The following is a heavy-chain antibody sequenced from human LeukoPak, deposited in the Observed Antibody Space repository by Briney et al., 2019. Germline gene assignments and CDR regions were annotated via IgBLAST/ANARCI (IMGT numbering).Heavy chain of an antibody. CDR3: ARGGVGAIWKYYFDY. CDR1: GGSIRSYY. CDR2: IYYSGST. Sequence: NTSETLSLTCTVSGGSIRSYYWSWIRQPPGKGLEWIGYIYYSGSTNYNPSLKSRVTISGDTSKNQFSLKLSAVAAADEAVDYCARGGVGAIWKYYFDYWGQGTLVTVSS. J-gene: IGHJ4*02. D-gene: IGHD1-26*01. V-gene: IGHV4-59*01.